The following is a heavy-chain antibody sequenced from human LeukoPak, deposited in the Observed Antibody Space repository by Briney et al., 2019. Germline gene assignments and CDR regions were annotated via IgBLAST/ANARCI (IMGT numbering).Heavy chain of an antibody. CDR3: ARDRRDSSSPTGAFDI. Sequence: GGSLRLSCAASGFTFGSYAMHWVRQAPGKGLEWVAVISYDGSNKYYADSVKGRFTISRDNSKNTLYLQMNSLRAEDTAVYYCARDRRDSSSPTGAFDIWGQGTMVTVSS. J-gene: IGHJ3*02. D-gene: IGHD6-13*01. CDR1: GFTFGSYA. CDR2: ISYDGSNK. V-gene: IGHV3-30*04.